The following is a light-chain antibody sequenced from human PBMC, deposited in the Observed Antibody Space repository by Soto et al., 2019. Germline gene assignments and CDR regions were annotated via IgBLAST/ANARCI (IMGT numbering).Light chain of an antibody. J-gene: IGKJ4*01. CDR3: QQRSNWPPLT. CDR1: QSVSSY. CDR2: DAS. Sequence: EIVLTQPPATLSLSPGERVTLSCRASQSVSSYLAWYQQKPGQAPRLLIYDASNRATGIPARFSGSGSGTDFTLTISSLEPEDFAVYYCQQRSNWPPLTFGGGTKVDIK. V-gene: IGKV3-11*01.